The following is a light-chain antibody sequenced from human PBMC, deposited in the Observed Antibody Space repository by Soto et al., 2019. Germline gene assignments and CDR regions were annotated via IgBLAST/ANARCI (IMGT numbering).Light chain of an antibody. CDR2: DAS. CDR1: QSVSSY. CDR3: QQRSNWPPG. Sequence: EIVLTQSPATLSLSPGERATLSCRASQSVSSYLAWYQQKPGQAPRLLIYDASNRATGIPARFSGSGSGTDFTLTISSLEPEDFAFYYCQQRSNWPPGFGQGTKLEIK. V-gene: IGKV3-11*01. J-gene: IGKJ2*03.